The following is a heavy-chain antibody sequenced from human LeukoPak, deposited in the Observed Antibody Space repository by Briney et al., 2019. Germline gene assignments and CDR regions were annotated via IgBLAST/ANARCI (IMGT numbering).Heavy chain of an antibody. V-gene: IGHV1-8*01. J-gene: IGHJ4*02. CDR2: MNPNSGNT. CDR3: ARATRDTTYYFDY. CDR1: GYTFTSYD. D-gene: IGHD1-26*01. Sequence: ASVKVSCKASGYTFTSYDINWVRQATGQGLEWMGWMNPNSGNTGYAQKFQGRVTITRNTSISTAYMELNSLRSEDTAVYYCARATRDTTYYFDYWGQGTLVTVSS.